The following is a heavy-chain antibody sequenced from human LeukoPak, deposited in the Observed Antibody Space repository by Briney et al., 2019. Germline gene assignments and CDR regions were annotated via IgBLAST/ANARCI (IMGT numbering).Heavy chain of an antibody. CDR3: AKHYDTHAFDI. J-gene: IGHJ3*02. V-gene: IGHV3-30*18. CDR1: GFTFSSYG. D-gene: IGHD3-22*01. CDR2: ISYDGSNK. Sequence: GRSLRLSCAASGFTFSSYGKHWVRQAPGKGLEWVAIISYDGSNKYYADSVQGRFTISRDNSKNTLYLQMNSLRAEDTAVYYCAKHYDTHAFDIWGQGTLVTVSS.